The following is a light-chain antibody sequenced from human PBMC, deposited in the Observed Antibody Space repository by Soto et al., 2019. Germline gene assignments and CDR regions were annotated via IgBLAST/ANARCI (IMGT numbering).Light chain of an antibody. CDR1: QSVSSN. CDR2: GAS. J-gene: IGKJ1*01. CDR3: QQYNNWRT. V-gene: IGKV3-15*01. Sequence: EIVMTQSPATLYVSPGERATLSCRASQSVSSNLAWYQQKPGQAPRLLIYGASTRATGIPARFSGSGSGTEFILTISSLQSEDFAVYYCQQYNNWRTFGQGTKV.